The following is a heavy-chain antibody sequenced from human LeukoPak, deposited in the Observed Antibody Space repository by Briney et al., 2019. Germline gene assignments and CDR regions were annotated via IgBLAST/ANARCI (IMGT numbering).Heavy chain of an antibody. CDR3: ARAIAGYSSSWLFSGFVI. V-gene: IGHV4-59*12. CDR2: IYYSGST. J-gene: IGHJ4*02. Sequence: SETLSLTCTVSGGSISSYYWSWIRQPPGKGLEWIGYIYYSGSTNYNPSLKSRVTISVDTSKNQFSLKLSSVTAADTAVYYCARAIAGYSSSWLFSGFVIWGQGTLVTVSS. CDR1: GGSISSYY. D-gene: IGHD6-13*01.